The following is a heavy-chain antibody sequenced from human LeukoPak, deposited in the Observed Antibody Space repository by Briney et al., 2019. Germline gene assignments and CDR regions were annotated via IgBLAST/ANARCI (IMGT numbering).Heavy chain of an antibody. Sequence: GGSLRLSCTVSGFTVSSNSWSWVRQAPGKGLEWVANIKKDGSEKYYVDSVKGRFTISRDNSKNSLFLQMNTLRTEDTALYYCAKAEQQLSYTYDAFDIWGQGTMVTVSS. V-gene: IGHV3-7*03. D-gene: IGHD6-13*01. CDR1: GFTVSSNS. CDR3: AKAEQQLSYTYDAFDI. J-gene: IGHJ3*02. CDR2: IKKDGSEK.